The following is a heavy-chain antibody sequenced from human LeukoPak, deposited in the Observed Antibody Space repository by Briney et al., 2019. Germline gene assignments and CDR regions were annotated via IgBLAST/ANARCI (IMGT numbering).Heavy chain of an antibody. CDR2: IYYSGST. Sequence: SETLSLTCTVSGGSISSSSYYWGWIRQPPGKGLEWIGYIYYSGSTNYNPSLKSRVTISVDTSKNQFSLKLSSVTAADTAVYYCARDLRTVTTSFEYGMDVWGQGTTVTVSS. CDR1: GGSISSSSYY. D-gene: IGHD4-17*01. CDR3: ARDLRTVTTSFEYGMDV. J-gene: IGHJ6*02. V-gene: IGHV4-61*01.